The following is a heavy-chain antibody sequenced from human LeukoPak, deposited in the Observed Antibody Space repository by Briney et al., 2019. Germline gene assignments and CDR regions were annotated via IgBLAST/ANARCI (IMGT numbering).Heavy chain of an antibody. Sequence: APVKVSCKAFGYTFTSNYMHWVRQAPGQGPEWMGVISPSGGSTTYAQKFQGRVTLTRDMSTSTDYLELSSLRSEDTAVYYCARGGFYYDILTGYYRDSPKYYYYYYMDVWGKGTTVTISS. V-gene: IGHV1-46*01. CDR1: GYTFTSNY. J-gene: IGHJ6*03. D-gene: IGHD3-9*01. CDR2: ISPSGGST. CDR3: ARGGFYYDILTGYYRDSPKYYYYYYMDV.